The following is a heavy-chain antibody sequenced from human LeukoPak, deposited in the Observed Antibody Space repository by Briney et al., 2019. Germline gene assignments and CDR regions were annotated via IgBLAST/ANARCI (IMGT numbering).Heavy chain of an antibody. CDR1: LGSLSSYY. CDR3: AREENAGFDY. CDR2: IYYSGST. Sequence: PSETLSLTCMVSLGSLSSYYWSWIRQPPGKGLEWIGYIYYSGSTNYNPSLKSRVTISVDTSKNQFSLKLSSVTAADTAVYYCAREENAGFDYWGQGTLVTVSS. V-gene: IGHV4-59*01. D-gene: IGHD2-2*01. J-gene: IGHJ4*02.